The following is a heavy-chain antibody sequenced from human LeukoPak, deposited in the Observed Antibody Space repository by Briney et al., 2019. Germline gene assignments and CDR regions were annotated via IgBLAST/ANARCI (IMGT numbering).Heavy chain of an antibody. J-gene: IGHJ4*02. CDR1: GFTFSSYT. Sequence: GGSLRLSCAASGFTFSSYTMNWVRQAPGKGLDWVSSITGDSAHIFYADSVQGRFIISRDDATNSLYLQMSGLTAEDTAVYYCARVRGYSRDFWGQGTLVTVSS. CDR2: ITGDSAHI. D-gene: IGHD5-12*01. CDR3: ARVRGYSRDF. V-gene: IGHV3-21*01.